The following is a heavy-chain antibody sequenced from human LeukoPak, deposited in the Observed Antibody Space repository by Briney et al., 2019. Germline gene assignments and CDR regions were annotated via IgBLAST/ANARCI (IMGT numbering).Heavy chain of an antibody. Sequence: SETLSLTCAVYGGSFSGYYWSWIRQPPGKGLEWIGEINHSGSTNYNPSLKSRVTISVDTSKNQFSLKLSSVTAADTAVYYCARHDEGYIAVASLGYWGQGTLVTVSS. V-gene: IGHV4-34*01. CDR3: ARHDEGYIAVASLGY. CDR1: GGSFSGYY. J-gene: IGHJ4*02. CDR2: INHSGST. D-gene: IGHD6-19*01.